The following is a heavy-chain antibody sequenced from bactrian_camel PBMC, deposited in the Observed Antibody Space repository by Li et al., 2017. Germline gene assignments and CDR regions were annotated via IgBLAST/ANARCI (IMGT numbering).Heavy chain of an antibody. CDR3: GAGFSGQCPPIGLRYDH. CDR1: GYTYNRNC. D-gene: IGHD3*01. J-gene: IGHJ4*01. CDR2: IATGSGNT. Sequence: DVQLVESGGGSVQAGGSLRLSCAASGYTYNRNCMAWFRQAPGKEREGVARIATGSGNTYYADSVKGRFTISKDSDMKILYLQMSSLKPEDTGVYYCGAGFSGQCPPIGLRYDHRGQGTQVTVS. V-gene: IGHV3S40*01.